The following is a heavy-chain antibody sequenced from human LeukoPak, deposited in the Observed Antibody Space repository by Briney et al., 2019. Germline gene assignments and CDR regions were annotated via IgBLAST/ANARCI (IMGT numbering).Heavy chain of an antibody. CDR3: ARGRIIGTTDPHKAYYFDY. Sequence: SETLSLTCTVSGGSISSSSYYWDWIRQPPGKGLEWIGSIYSSGSTYYNPSLKSRVTISVDTSKNQFSLKLSSVTAADTAVYYCARGRIIGTTDPHKAYYFDYWGQGTLVTVSS. CDR1: GGSISSSSYY. CDR2: IYSSGST. D-gene: IGHD1-1*01. V-gene: IGHV4-39*07. J-gene: IGHJ4*02.